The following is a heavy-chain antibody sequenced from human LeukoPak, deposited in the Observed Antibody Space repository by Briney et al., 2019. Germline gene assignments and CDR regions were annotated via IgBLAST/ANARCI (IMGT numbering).Heavy chain of an antibody. V-gene: IGHV3-23*01. J-gene: IGHJ5*02. D-gene: IGHD6-13*01. CDR1: GFTFSTYA. CDR3: ARQIAAAGTNWFDP. CDR2: ISGSGGNT. Sequence: PGGSLRLSCAASGFTFSTYAMNWVRQAPGKGLEWVSVISGSGGNTYYADSVKGRFTISRDNSKNTLYLQMNSLRAEDTAVYYCARQIAAAGTNWFDPWGQGTLVTVSS.